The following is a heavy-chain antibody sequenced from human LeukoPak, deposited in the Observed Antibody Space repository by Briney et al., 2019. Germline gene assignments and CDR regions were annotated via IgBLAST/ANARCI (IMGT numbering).Heavy chain of an antibody. V-gene: IGHV4-39*01. CDR3: ARYSGYDQIFDY. CDR2: IYYSGST. CDR1: GGSISSSSYY. J-gene: IGHJ4*02. D-gene: IGHD5-12*01. Sequence: SEILSLTCTVSGGSISSSSYYWGWIRQPPGKGLEWIGSIYYSGSTYYNPSLKSRVTISVDTSKNQFSLKLSSVTAADTAVYYCARYSGYDQIFDYWGQGTLVTVSS.